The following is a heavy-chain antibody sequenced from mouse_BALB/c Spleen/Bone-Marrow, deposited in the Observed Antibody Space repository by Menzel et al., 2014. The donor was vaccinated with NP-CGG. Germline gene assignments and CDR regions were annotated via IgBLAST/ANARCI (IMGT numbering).Heavy chain of an antibody. CDR2: VNPDSSTI. CDR3: ARLHYYGYGAY. D-gene: IGHD1-2*01. CDR1: GFDFSSYW. Sequence: DVMLVESGGGLVQPGGSLKLSCAASGFDFSSYWMNWVRQAPGKGLEWIGEVNPDSSTINYTPSLKDKFIISRDNAKNTLYLQMSKVRSEDTALYYCARLHYYGYGAYWGQGTLVTVSA. J-gene: IGHJ3*01. V-gene: IGHV4-1*02.